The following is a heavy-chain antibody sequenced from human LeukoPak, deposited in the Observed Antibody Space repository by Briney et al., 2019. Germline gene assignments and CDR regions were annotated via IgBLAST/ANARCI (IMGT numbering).Heavy chain of an antibody. Sequence: GGSLRLSCAASGFTVSSNYMSWVRQAPGKGLEWVSVIYSGGSTYYADSVKGRFTISRHNSKNTLYIQMNRVRAEDTAVYCCARSGMGSDYWGQGTLVTVSS. J-gene: IGHJ4*02. V-gene: IGHV3-53*04. D-gene: IGHD1-26*01. CDR1: GFTVSSNY. CDR2: IYSGGST. CDR3: ARSGMGSDY.